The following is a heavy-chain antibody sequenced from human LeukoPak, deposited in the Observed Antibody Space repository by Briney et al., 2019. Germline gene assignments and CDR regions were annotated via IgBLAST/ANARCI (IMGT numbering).Heavy chain of an antibody. Sequence: WGSLRLSCAASGFTFSSSAMSWVRQAPGKGRVWVSAISGSGGVTYYSYPVKGRFTISRDNSKNTLYLQMNSLRGEATALHYRAKNGSGTSRAFDVWGQGPMVTVS. J-gene: IGHJ3*01. CDR2: ISGSGGVT. D-gene: IGHD3-10*01. CDR3: AKNGSGTSRAFDV. V-gene: IGHV3-23*01. CDR1: GFTFSSSA.